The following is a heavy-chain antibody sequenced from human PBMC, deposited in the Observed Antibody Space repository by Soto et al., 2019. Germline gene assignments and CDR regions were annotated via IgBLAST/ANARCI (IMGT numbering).Heavy chain of an antibody. D-gene: IGHD3-10*01. Sequence: SETLSLTCAVSRGSISSGGYSWSWIRQPPGKGLEWIGFIYHTGSTYYNPSLESRVTISVDRSKNQLYLRLSSVTAADTAVYYCARDNTGSLDSWGQGTLVTDS. CDR2: IYHTGST. V-gene: IGHV4-30-2*01. CDR1: RGSISSGGYS. CDR3: ARDNTGSLDS. J-gene: IGHJ5*01.